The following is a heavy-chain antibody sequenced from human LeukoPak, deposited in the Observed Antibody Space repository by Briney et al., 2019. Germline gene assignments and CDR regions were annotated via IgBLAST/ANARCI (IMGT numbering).Heavy chain of an antibody. D-gene: IGHD3-16*01. CDR2: ISSSSSYI. CDR3: ARGVGLGGWFDP. V-gene: IGHV3-21*01. Sequence: GGSLRLSCAASGFTFSSYSMNWVRQAPGKGLEWVSSISSSSSYIYYADSVKGRFTISRDNAKNSLYLQMNSLRVEDTAVYYCARGVGLGGWFDPWGQGTLVTVSS. J-gene: IGHJ5*02. CDR1: GFTFSSYS.